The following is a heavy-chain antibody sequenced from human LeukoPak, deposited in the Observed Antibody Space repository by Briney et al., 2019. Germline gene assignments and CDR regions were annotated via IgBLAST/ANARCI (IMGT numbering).Heavy chain of an antibody. V-gene: IGHV4-39*01. Sequence: SETLSLTCVVSGGSISSNTYYWGWIRQPPGMGLEGIGSIYDSGSTYYNPYLKSRVTISLDTSKSQFSLKVSSVTAADTAMYYCARRVEGFDYWGQGTLVTVSS. CDR2: IYDSGST. D-gene: IGHD1-1*01. J-gene: IGHJ4*02. CDR1: GGSISSNTYY. CDR3: ARRVEGFDY.